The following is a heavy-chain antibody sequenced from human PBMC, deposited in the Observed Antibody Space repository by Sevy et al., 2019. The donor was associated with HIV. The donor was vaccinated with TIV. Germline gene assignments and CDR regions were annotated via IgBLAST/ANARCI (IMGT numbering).Heavy chain of an antibody. J-gene: IGHJ6*02. CDR1: GFTFSSYA. D-gene: IGHD2-15*01. CDR2: ISYDGSNK. V-gene: IGHV3-30-3*01. CDR3: ARGGYCCGGSCYSLYYYFGMDV. Sequence: GGSLRLSCAASGFTFSSYAMHWVRQAPGKGLEWVAVISYDGSNKYYADSVKGRFTISGDNSKNTLYLQMNSLRAEDTAVYYCARGGYCCGGSCYSLYYYFGMDVWGQGTTVTVSS.